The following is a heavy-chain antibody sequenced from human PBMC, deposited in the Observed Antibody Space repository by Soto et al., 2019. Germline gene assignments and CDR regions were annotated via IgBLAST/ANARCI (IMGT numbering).Heavy chain of an antibody. V-gene: IGHV4-4*02. CDR2: IYHSGST. D-gene: IGHD4-17*01. CDR1: GGSISSSNW. Sequence: QVQLQESGPGLVKPSGTLSLTCAVSGGSISSSNWWSWVRQPPGKGLEWIGEIYHSGSTNSNPSRKSRVTISEDKSKNQFALKLSSVTAACTAVYYCAIRTTLTTRLGYWGQGTLVTVSS. J-gene: IGHJ4*02. CDR3: AIRTTLTTRLGY.